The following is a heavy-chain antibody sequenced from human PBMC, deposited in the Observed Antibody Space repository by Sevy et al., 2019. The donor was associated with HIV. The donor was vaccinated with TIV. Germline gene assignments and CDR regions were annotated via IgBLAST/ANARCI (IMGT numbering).Heavy chain of an antibody. V-gene: IGHV3-33*06. CDR1: GFTFSSYG. CDR3: AKDRAPFGVVVVDAFDI. Sequence: GGSLRLSCAASGFTFSSYGMHWVRQAPGKGLEWVAVIWYDGSNKYYADSVKGRFTISRDNSKNTLYLQMNSLRAEDTAVYYCAKDRAPFGVVVVDAFDIWGQGTMVTVSS. J-gene: IGHJ3*02. CDR2: IWYDGSNK. D-gene: IGHD2-21*01.